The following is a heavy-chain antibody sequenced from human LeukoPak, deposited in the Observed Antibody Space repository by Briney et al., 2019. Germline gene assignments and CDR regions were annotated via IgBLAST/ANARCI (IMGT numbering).Heavy chain of an antibody. CDR1: GGSISTSSYY. D-gene: IGHD3-10*01. CDR2: IYYSGST. V-gene: IGHV4-39*01. CDR3: ARQNYGSGSYNWFDP. J-gene: IGHJ5*02. Sequence: SETLSLTCTVGGGSISTSSYYWGWIRQPPGKGLECIGSIYYSGSTYYNPSLKSRVTISVDTSKNQFSLKLSSVTAADTAVYYCARQNYGSGSYNWFDPWGQGTLVTVSS.